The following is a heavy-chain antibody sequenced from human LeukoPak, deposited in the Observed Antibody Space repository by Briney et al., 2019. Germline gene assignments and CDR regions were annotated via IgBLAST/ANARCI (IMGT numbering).Heavy chain of an antibody. CDR2: INPSGGST. Sequence: ASVKVSCKASGYTFTSYYMHWVRQAPGQGLEWMGIINPSGGSTSYAQRFQGRVTMTRDTSTSTVYMELSSLRSEDTAAYYCARGPSFTMVRGVHSRCMDVWGKGTTVTVSS. D-gene: IGHD3-10*01. CDR1: GYTFTSYY. V-gene: IGHV1-46*01. CDR3: ARGPSFTMVRGVHSRCMDV. J-gene: IGHJ6*04.